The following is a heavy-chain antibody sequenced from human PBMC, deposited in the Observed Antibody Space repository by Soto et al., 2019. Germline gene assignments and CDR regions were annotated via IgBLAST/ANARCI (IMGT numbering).Heavy chain of an antibody. CDR3: AREGSYRNYYYYGMDV. CDR1: GGSISSGGYS. D-gene: IGHD2-15*01. J-gene: IGHJ6*02. CDR2: IYHSGST. Sequence: SETLSLTCAVSGGSISSGGYSWSWIRQPPGKGLEWIGYIYHSGSTYYNPSLKSRVTISVDRSKNQFSLKLSSVTAADTAVYYCAREGSYRNYYYYGMDVWGQGTTVTVSS. V-gene: IGHV4-30-2*01.